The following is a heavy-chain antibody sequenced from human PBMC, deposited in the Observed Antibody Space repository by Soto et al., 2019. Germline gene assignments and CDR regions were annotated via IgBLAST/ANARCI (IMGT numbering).Heavy chain of an antibody. CDR2: IYYSGST. Sequence: QVQRQESGPGLVKPSQILSLTCTVSGGSISSGAYYWSWIRQHPGKGLEWIGYIYYSGSTYYNPSLKSRATIPVHTSKNPFSLKMNSVTAEDTAVYYCARGPQLEPRFDYWGQGTLVTVSS. J-gene: IGHJ4*02. V-gene: IGHV4-31*03. D-gene: IGHD1-1*01. CDR3: ARGPQLEPRFDY. CDR1: GGSISSGAYY.